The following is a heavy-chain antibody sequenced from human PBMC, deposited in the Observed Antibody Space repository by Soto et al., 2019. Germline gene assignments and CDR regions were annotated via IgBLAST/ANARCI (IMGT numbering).Heavy chain of an antibody. V-gene: IGHV3-23*01. D-gene: IGHD3-22*01. Sequence: EVQLLESGGGLVQPGGSLRLSCAASGFTFSSYAMSWVRQAPGKGLEWVSAISGSGGSTYYADSVKGRFTISRDNSKNTLYLQMNSLRAEDTAVYYCAKGRRITMIVVDITKGGSDFDYWGQGTLVTVSS. CDR2: ISGSGGST. CDR3: AKGRRITMIVVDITKGGSDFDY. J-gene: IGHJ4*02. CDR1: GFTFSSYA.